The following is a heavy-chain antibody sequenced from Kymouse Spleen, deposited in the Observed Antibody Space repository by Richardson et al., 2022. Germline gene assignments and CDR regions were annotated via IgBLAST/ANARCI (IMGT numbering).Heavy chain of an antibody. CDR1: GFTFDDYA. V-gene: IGHV3-9*01. Sequence: EVQLVESGGGLVQPGRSLRLSCAASGFTFDDYAMHWVRQAPGKGLEWVSGISWNSGSIGYADSVKGRFTISRDNAKNSLYLQMNSLRAEDTALYYCAKDMHSSGWYGDAFDIWGQGTMVTVSS. CDR2: ISWNSGSI. D-gene: IGHD6-19*01. CDR3: AKDMHSSGWYGDAFDI. J-gene: IGHJ3*02.